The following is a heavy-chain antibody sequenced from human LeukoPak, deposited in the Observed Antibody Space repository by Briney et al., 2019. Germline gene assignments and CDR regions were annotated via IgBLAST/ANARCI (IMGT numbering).Heavy chain of an antibody. Sequence: ASVKVSCKASGYTFTGYYMHWVRQAPGQGLEWMGWINPNSGGTNYAQKFQGRGTMTRDTSISPAYMELSRLRSDDTAVYYCARGPSGGDHVDYWGQGTLVTVSS. CDR3: ARGPSGGDHVDY. V-gene: IGHV1-2*02. CDR1: GYTFTGYY. J-gene: IGHJ4*02. CDR2: INPNSGGT. D-gene: IGHD4-17*01.